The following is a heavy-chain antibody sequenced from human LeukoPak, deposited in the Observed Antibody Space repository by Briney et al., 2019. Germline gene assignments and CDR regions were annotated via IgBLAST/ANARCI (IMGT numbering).Heavy chain of an antibody. D-gene: IGHD2-2*01. V-gene: IGHV3-7*03. CDR3: ARGIVVVPAALFDP. CDR1: GFTFSSYW. J-gene: IGHJ5*02. CDR2: IKQDGSEK. Sequence: GGSMRLSCAGSGFTFSSYWMSWVRQAPGKGLEWVANIKQDGSEKYYVDSVKGRFTISRDNAKNSLYLQMNSLRAEDTAVYYCARGIVVVPAALFDPWGQGTLVTVSS.